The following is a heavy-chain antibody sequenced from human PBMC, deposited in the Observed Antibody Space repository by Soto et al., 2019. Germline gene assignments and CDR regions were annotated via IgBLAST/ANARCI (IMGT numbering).Heavy chain of an antibody. CDR2: IHPTDGST. Sequence: QVQLVQSGAEVKEPGASVKVSCKASGYNFASNHMHWVRQIPGQGLEWMGIIHPTDGSTSYAQRFRGRITLTRDAPTNTDYMELRGLTSEDTAVYCCVRDRFGSWTFDYWGQGTLLTVSS. V-gene: IGHV1-46*01. CDR1: GYNFASNH. J-gene: IGHJ4*02. CDR3: VRDRFGSWTFDY. D-gene: IGHD6-13*01.